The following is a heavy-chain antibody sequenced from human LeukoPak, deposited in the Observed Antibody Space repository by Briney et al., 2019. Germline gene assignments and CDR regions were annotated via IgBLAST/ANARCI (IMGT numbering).Heavy chain of an antibody. D-gene: IGHD2-15*01. CDR1: GFTFDDYA. Sequence: GGSLRLSCAASGFTFDDYAMHWVRQAPGKGLEWDSGISWNSGSIGYADSVKGRFTISRDNAKNSLYLQMNSLRAEDTALYYCAKDIGCSGGSCYGPYYYYGMDVWGQGTTVTVSS. CDR3: AKDIGCSGGSCYGPYYYYGMDV. CDR2: ISWNSGSI. J-gene: IGHJ6*02. V-gene: IGHV3-9*01.